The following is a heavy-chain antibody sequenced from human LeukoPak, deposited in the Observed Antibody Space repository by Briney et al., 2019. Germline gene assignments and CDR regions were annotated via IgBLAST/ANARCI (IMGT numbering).Heavy chain of an antibody. CDR2: IYSDGTT. CDR1: GFTVSGFY. V-gene: IGHV3-53*01. CDR3: ARDLRHSTHDYYYGMDV. Sequence: AGGSLRLSCVASGFTVSGFYMSWVRQAPGKGLEWVSVIYSDGTTYYADPVQGRFTISRDNSKNTLYLQMNSLRAEDTAIYYCARDLRHSTHDYYYGMDVWGQGTTVTVSS. J-gene: IGHJ6*02. D-gene: IGHD2-15*01.